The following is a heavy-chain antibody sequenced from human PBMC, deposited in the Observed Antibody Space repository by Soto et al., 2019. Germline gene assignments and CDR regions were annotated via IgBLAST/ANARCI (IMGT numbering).Heavy chain of an antibody. CDR1: GFTFSSYG. CDR2: ISYDGSNK. CDR3: AKAPIPVYYSYGMDV. V-gene: IGHV3-30*18. Sequence: QVQLVESGGGVVQPGRSLRLSCAASGFTFSSYGMHWVRQAPGKGLEWVAVISYDGSNKYYADSVKGRFTISRDNSKNTLYLQMNSLRAEDTAVYYCAKAPIPVYYSYGMDVWGQGTTVTVSS. J-gene: IGHJ6*02.